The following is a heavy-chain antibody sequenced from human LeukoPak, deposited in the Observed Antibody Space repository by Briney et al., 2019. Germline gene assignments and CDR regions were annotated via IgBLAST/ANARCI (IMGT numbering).Heavy chain of an antibody. Sequence: GGSLRLSCAASGFTFSSYSMNWVRQAPGKGLEWVSSISSSSTYIDYADSVKGRFTISRDNAKDSLYLQMNSLRAEDTAVYYCARDLNYGRGYSYGFGYWGQGTLVIVSS. V-gene: IGHV3-21*01. CDR1: GFTFSSYS. CDR2: ISSSSTYI. D-gene: IGHD5-18*01. J-gene: IGHJ4*02. CDR3: ARDLNYGRGYSYGFGY.